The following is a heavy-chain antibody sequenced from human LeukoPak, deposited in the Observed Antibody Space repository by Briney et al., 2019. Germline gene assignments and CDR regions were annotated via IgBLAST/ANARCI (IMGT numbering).Heavy chain of an antibody. CDR2: IGGSGSPI. J-gene: IGHJ4*02. CDR1: GFTFSSHA. CDR3: VKDFDY. Sequence: GGSLRLSCAASGFTFSSHAMSWVRQAPGKGLEWVSTIGGSGSPIFYTDSVKGRFTISRDNSRNTLRLQMNSLSAEDSAIYYCVKDFDYWGQGTLVTVSS. V-gene: IGHV3-23*01.